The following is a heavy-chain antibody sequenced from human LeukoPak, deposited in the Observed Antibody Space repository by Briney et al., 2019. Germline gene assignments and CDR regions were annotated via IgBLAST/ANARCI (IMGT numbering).Heavy chain of an antibody. CDR1: GDSISSGNYY. CDR2: IYTSGST. V-gene: IGHV4-61*02. Sequence: SQTLSLTCTVSGDSISSGNYYWSWIRQPAGKGLEWIGRIYTSGSTNYNPSPKSRVTISVDTSKNQFSLKLSSVTAADTAVYYCARGPYYYDSSGAFDIWGQGTMVTVSS. D-gene: IGHD3-22*01. J-gene: IGHJ3*02. CDR3: ARGPYYYDSSGAFDI.